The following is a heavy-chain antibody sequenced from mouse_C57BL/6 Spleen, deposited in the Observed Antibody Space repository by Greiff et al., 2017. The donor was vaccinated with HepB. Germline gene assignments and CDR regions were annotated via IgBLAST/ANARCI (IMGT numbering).Heavy chain of an antibody. J-gene: IGHJ2*01. Sequence: QVQLQQPGAELVRPGSSVKLSCKASGYTFTSYWMDWVKQRPGQGLEWIGNIYPSDSETHYNQKFKDKATLTVDKSSSTAYMQLSSLTSEDSAVYYCAREGVYYSNLFDYWGQGTTLTVSS. D-gene: IGHD2-5*01. CDR1: GYTFTSYW. CDR2: IYPSDSET. CDR3: AREGVYYSNLFDY. V-gene: IGHV1-61*01.